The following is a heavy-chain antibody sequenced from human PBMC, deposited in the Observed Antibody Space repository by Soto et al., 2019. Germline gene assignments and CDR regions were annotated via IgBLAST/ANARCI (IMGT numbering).Heavy chain of an antibody. D-gene: IGHD3-10*01. V-gene: IGHV1-18*01. CDR1: GYTFTSYG. J-gene: IGHJ1*01. Sequence: ASVKVSCKASGYTFTSYGISWVRQAPGQGLEWMGWISAYNGNTNYAQKLQGRVTMTTDTSTSTAYMELRSLRSDDTAVYYCARAPYYYGSGSYYAAEYFQHWGQGTLVTVSS. CDR3: ARAPYYYGSGSYYAAEYFQH. CDR2: ISAYNGNT.